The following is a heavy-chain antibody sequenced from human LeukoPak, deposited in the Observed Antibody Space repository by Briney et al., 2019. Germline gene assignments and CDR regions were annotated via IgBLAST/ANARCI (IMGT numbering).Heavy chain of an antibody. CDR2: INHSGST. CDR3: ARGRYYYGSGSYYYYYGMDV. J-gene: IGHJ6*02. D-gene: IGHD3-10*01. V-gene: IGHV4-34*01. Sequence: SETLSLTCAVYGGSFSGYYWSWIRQPPGKGLGWIGEINHSGSTNYNPSLKSRVTISVDTSKNQFSLKPSYTAVYYCARGRYYYGSGSYYYYYGMDVWGQGTTVTVSS. CDR1: GGSFSGYY.